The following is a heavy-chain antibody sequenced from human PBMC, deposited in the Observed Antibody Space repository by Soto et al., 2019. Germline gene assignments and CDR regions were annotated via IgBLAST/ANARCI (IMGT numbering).Heavy chain of an antibody. CDR3: ARDGGFDL. V-gene: IGHV3-30-3*01. Sequence: GGSLRLSCAASGFSFSGYAMHWVRQAPGKGLEWVSGISYDGSKIYYADSVRGRFTVSRDNSKNTVYLQMNSLRTEDMAVFYCARDGGFDLWGQGTLVTVSS. CDR1: GFSFSGYA. CDR2: ISYDGSKI. J-gene: IGHJ5*02. D-gene: IGHD3-10*01.